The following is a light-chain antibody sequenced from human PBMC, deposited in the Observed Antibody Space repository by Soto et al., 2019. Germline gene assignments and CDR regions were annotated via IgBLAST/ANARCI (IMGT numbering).Light chain of an antibody. Sequence: EIVLTQPPSTLSLSPGDRATLSCRASQSVSNNYLAWYQQKPGQAPRLVIYGASSRATGIPDRFSGSGSGTDFTLTISRLEPEDFAVYYCQQYGSSGTFGQGTKVDIK. CDR2: GAS. CDR3: QQYGSSGT. J-gene: IGKJ1*01. CDR1: QSVSNNY. V-gene: IGKV3-20*01.